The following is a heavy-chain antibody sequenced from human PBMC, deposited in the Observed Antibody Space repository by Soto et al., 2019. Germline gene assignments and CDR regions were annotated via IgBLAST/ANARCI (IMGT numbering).Heavy chain of an antibody. CDR1: GFTFSGSA. J-gene: IGHJ1*01. CDR2: IRSKANSYAT. Sequence: EVQLVESGGGLVQPGGSLKLSCAASGFTFSGSAMHWVRQASGKGLEWVGRIRSKANSYATAYAASVKGRFTISRDDSKNTAYLQMNSLKTEDTAVYYCTNNYYDSSGYYSEYFQHWGQGTLVTVSS. V-gene: IGHV3-73*02. CDR3: TNNYYDSSGYYSEYFQH. D-gene: IGHD3-22*01.